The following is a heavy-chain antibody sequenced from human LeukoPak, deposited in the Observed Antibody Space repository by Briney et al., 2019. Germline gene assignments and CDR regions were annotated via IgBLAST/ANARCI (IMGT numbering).Heavy chain of an antibody. CDR2: INSDGSGT. D-gene: IGHD2-8*01. V-gene: IGHV3-74*01. CDR1: GFTFNSYW. CDR3: ARDRLTNDAFDI. Sequence: PGGSLRLSCAASGFTFNSYWMHWVRQAPGKGLVWFSRINSDGSGTSDADFVKGRFTISRDNSMNTLYLQMNSLRAEDTAMYYCARDRLTNDAFDIWGQGTMVTVSS. J-gene: IGHJ3*02.